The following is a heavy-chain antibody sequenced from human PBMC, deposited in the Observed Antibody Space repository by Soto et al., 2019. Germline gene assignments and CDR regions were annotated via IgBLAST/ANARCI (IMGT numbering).Heavy chain of an antibody. CDR1: GLSLSTSGEA. CDR2: IYWDDDK. CDR3: AHYVSTSPAGWFDP. Sequence: QITLKESGPTLVKPTQTLTLTCTFSGLSLSTSGEAVGWIRQPPGKALEWLALIYWDDDKRYSPTLKTRLTITKDTSNNQVVLTLTNTDPVDTATYYCAHYVSTSPAGWFDPWGQGILVTVSS. V-gene: IGHV2-5*02. D-gene: IGHD3-10*02. J-gene: IGHJ5*02.